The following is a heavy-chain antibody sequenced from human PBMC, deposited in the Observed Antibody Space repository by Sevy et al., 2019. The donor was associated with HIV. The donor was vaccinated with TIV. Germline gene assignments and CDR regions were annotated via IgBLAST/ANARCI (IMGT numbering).Heavy chain of an antibody. J-gene: IGHJ5*02. D-gene: IGHD6-19*01. Sequence: ASVKVSCKASGYNFYIHWVQQAPGQGLEWMGRVTPNSGATTYAQRFQGRVAMTMDTSISTAYMELSGLKSDDTAIYYCAGQSLGWNNWFDPWGQGTLVTVSS. V-gene: IGHV1-2*06. CDR2: VTPNSGAT. CDR3: AGQSLGWNNWFDP. CDR1: GYNFY.